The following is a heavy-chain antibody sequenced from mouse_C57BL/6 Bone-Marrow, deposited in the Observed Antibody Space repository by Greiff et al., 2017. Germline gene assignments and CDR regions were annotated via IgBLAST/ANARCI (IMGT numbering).Heavy chain of an antibody. CDR3: ARGPLDY. CDR2: ISDGGSYT. Sequence: EVQVVESGGGLVKPGGSLKLSCAASGFTFSSYAMSWVRQTPDKRLEWVATISDGGSYTYYPDNVKGRFTISRDNAKNNLYLQMSHLKSEDTAMYYCARGPLDYWGQGTSVTVSS. V-gene: IGHV5-4*01. J-gene: IGHJ4*01. CDR1: GFTFSSYA.